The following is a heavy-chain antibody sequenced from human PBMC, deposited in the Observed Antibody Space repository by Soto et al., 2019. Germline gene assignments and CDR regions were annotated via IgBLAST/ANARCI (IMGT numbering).Heavy chain of an antibody. Sequence: PSETLSLTCAVYGGSFSGYYWSWIRQPPGKGLEWIGEINHSGSTNYNPSLKSRVTISVDTSKNQFSLKLSSVTAADTAVYYCARAASSWQMYYFDYWGQGTLVTVSS. V-gene: IGHV4-34*01. CDR1: GGSFSGYY. J-gene: IGHJ4*02. CDR3: ARAASSWQMYYFDY. D-gene: IGHD6-13*01. CDR2: INHSGST.